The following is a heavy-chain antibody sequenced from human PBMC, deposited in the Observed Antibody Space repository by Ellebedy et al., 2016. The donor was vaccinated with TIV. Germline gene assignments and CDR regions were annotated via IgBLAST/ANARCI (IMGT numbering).Heavy chain of an antibody. CDR3: ARGSSWSRYFFDF. CDR2: INPNSGVT. V-gene: IGHV1-2*02. D-gene: IGHD6-13*01. Sequence: AASVKVSCKASGYTFNGYYMHWVRQAPGQGLEWMGWINPNSGVTNYAQKFQGRVTMTRDTSISTAYMDLRSLGFDDTAVYYCARGSSWSRYFFDFWGQGTLVTVSS. CDR1: GYTFNGYY. J-gene: IGHJ4*02.